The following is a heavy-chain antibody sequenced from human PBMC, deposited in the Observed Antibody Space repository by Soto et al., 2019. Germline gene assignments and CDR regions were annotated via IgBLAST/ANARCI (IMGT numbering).Heavy chain of an antibody. V-gene: IGHV1-18*01. CDR1: GYTFTSYG. J-gene: IGHJ4*02. CDR2: ISAYNGNT. D-gene: IGHD1-26*01. CDR3: ARDRVGATRPGGDFDY. Sequence: ASVKVSCKASGYTFTSYGISRVRQAPGQGLEWMGWISAYNGNTNYAQKLQGRVTMTTDTSTSTAYMELRSLRSDDTAVYYCARDRVGATRPGGDFDYWGQGTLVTVSS.